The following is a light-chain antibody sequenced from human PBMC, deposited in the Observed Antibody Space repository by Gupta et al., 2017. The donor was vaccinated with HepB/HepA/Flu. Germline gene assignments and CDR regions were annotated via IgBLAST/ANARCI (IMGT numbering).Light chain of an antibody. CDR3: TSYTSSNSYV. V-gene: IGLV2-14*01. Sequence: QSVPTQPASVSGSPGQSLTISCTGTSSDVGGYVYVSWYQQHPGKAPKLMIYGVSNRPSGISSRFSASRSGNTASLTISGLQAEDEADYYCTSYTSSNSYVFGSGTKVTV. CDR1: SSDVGGYVY. CDR2: GVS. J-gene: IGLJ1*01.